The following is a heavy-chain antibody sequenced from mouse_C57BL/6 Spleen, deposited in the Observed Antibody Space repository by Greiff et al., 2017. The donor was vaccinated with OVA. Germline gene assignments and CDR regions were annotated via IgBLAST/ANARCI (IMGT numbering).Heavy chain of an antibody. D-gene: IGHD1-1*01. J-gene: IGHJ2*01. Sequence: QVQLPQSGAELVRPGTSVKMSCKASGYTFTNYWIGWAKQRPGHGLEWIGDIYPGGGYTNYNEKFKGKATLTADKSSSTAYMQFSSLTSEDSAIYYCAREYYGTFDYWGQGTTLTVSS. CDR3: AREYYGTFDY. CDR1: GYTFTNYW. CDR2: IYPGGGYT. V-gene: IGHV1-63*01.